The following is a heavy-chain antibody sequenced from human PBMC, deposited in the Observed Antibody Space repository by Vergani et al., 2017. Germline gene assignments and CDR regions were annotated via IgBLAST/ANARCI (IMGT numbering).Heavy chain of an antibody. D-gene: IGHD2-21*01. CDR2: IKSKTDGGPT. J-gene: IGHJ4*02. CDR3: TTWVVI. CDR1: GFTFSNAW. Sequence: EVQLVESGGGLVKPGGSLRLSCAASGFTFSNAWMSWVRQAPGKGLEWVGRIKSKTDGGPTDYAAPVKGRFTISRDESKNTLYLQMNSLKTEGTAVYYCTTWVVIWGQGTLVTVSS. V-gene: IGHV3-15*01.